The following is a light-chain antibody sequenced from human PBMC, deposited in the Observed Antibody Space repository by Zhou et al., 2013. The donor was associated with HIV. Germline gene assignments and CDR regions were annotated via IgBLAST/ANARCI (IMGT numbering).Light chain of an antibody. CDR1: QGISNS. V-gene: IGKV1-NL1*01. Sequence: DIQMTQSPSSLSASVGDRVTITCRASQGISNSLAWYQQKPGTAPKLLVYAASRLESGVPSRFSGSGSGTDYSLTISSLQPEDFATYHCQQYYSVPQTFGQGTKVELK. CDR2: AAS. J-gene: IGKJ1*01. CDR3: QQYYSVPQT.